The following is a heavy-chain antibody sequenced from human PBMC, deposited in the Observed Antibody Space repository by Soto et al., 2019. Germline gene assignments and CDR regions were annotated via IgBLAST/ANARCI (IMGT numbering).Heavy chain of an antibody. CDR2: IIPVFGPT. CDR1: GGTFNNYP. V-gene: IGHV1-69*01. CDR3: ARSSPYIVVRKPTGNQDYYGMDV. D-gene: IGHD2-2*01. J-gene: IGHJ6*02. Sequence: QVQLVQSGAEVKKPGSSVKVFCKASGGTFNNYPISWVRQAPGQGLEWMGGIIPVFGPTDYEQKFQGRVTITPDGSTSTARMKLSSLRSADTAVYYCARSSPYIVVRKPTGNQDYYGMDVWGQGTTVTVSS.